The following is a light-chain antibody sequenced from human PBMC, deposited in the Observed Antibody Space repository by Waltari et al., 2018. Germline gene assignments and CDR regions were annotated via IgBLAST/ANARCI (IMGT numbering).Light chain of an antibody. CDR2: GAS. Sequence: EIVLTQSPGTLSLSPGETATLSCRANQRVSSNYFAWYQKKAGQSPRLLIYGASSRATGIPDRFSGSGSGTDFTLTISRLEPEDSAVYFCHLYGSARTFGGGTKVEIK. V-gene: IGKV3-20*01. CDR1: QRVSSNY. J-gene: IGKJ4*01. CDR3: HLYGSART.